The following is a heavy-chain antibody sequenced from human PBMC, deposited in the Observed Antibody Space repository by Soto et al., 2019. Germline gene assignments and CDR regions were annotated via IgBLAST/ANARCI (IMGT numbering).Heavy chain of an antibody. V-gene: IGHV4-4*02. CDR1: GGSISTSYW. J-gene: IGHJ4*02. Sequence: QVQLQESGPGLVKPSGTLSLTCAVSGGSISTSYWWSWVRQPPGKGLEWIGEIYHSGSTNYAPSLKSRVTMSLDKSKTQFSLQLSSVTAADTAVYYCARGGDYRFDYWGQGTLVTVSS. CDR3: ARGGDYRFDY. CDR2: IYHSGST. D-gene: IGHD4-17*01.